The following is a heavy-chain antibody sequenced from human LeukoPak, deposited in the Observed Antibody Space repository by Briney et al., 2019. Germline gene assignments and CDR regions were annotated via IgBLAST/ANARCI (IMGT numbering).Heavy chain of an antibody. CDR1: GFTFSSYA. Sequence: GGSLRLSCAASGFTFSSYAMSWVRQAPGKGLVWVSRVKSDGSSTAYADSAKGRFTISRDNAKNTLYLQMNSLRAEDTAVYYCARVFGDYMAFDIWGQGTMVTVSS. D-gene: IGHD4-17*01. J-gene: IGHJ3*02. CDR3: ARVFGDYMAFDI. CDR2: VKSDGSST. V-gene: IGHV3-74*01.